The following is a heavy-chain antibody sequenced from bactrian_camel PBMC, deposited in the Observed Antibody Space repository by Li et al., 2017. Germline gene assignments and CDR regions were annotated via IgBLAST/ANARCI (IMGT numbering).Heavy chain of an antibody. Sequence: HVQLVESGGGSMQAGESLKLSCAASTSTYRDCLAWFRQAPGKEREGVAFFEPGGRTDYADSVQGRFTLSHDSAKNTLYLQMNSLKPEDSAMYYCASAAYNSNWSRLEKRYYKYWGQGTQVTVS. V-gene: IGHV3S1*01. CDR3: ASAAYNSNWSRLEKRYYKY. J-gene: IGHJ4*01. D-gene: IGHD6*01. CDR2: FEPGGRT. CDR1: TSTYRDC.